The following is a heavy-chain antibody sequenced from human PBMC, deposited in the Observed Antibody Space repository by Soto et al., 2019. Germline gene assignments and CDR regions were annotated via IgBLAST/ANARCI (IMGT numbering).Heavy chain of an antibody. CDR1: GVSISSGGYY. D-gene: IGHD2-2*02. V-gene: IGHV4-31*03. Sequence: SLTCTVSGVSISSGGYYWSWIRQHPGKGLEWIGYIYYSGSTYYNPSLKSRVTISVDTSKNQFSLKLSSVTAADTAVYYCARGANTEAFDIWGQGTMVTVSS. J-gene: IGHJ3*02. CDR3: ARGANTEAFDI. CDR2: IYYSGST.